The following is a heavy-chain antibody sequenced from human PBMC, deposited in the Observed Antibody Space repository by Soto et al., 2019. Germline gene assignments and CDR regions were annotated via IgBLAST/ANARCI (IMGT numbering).Heavy chain of an antibody. D-gene: IGHD4-17*01. CDR1: GFTFSSYG. CDR2: ISYDGSNK. V-gene: IGHV3-30*18. Sequence: QVQLVESGGGVVQPGRSLRLSCAASGFTFSSYGMHWVRQAPGKGLEWVAVISYDGSNKYYADSVKGRFTISRDNSKNTLYLQMNSLRAEATDVYYCAKDHGDDEKKVDYFEYWGQGTLVIVSS. CDR3: AKDHGDDEKKVDYFEY. J-gene: IGHJ4*02.